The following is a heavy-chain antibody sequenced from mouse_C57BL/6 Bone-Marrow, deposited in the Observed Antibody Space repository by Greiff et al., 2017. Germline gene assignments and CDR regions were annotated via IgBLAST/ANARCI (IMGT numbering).Heavy chain of an antibody. Sequence: EVMLVESGPELVKPGASVKISCKASGYSFTGYYMHWVKQSHGNILDWIGYIYPYNGVSSYNQKFKGKATLTVDKSSSTAYMELRSLTSEDSAVYYCASWGLLPWFAYWGQGTLVTVSA. CDR3: ASWGLLPWFAY. J-gene: IGHJ3*01. D-gene: IGHD2-3*01. CDR2: IYPYNGVS. CDR1: GYSFTGYY. V-gene: IGHV1-31*01.